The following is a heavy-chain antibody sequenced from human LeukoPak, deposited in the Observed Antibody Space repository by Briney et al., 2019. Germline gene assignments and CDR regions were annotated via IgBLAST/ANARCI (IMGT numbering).Heavy chain of an antibody. CDR1: GGSISSSSYY. Sequence: SETLSLTCTVSGGSISSSSYYWGWIRQPPGKGLEWIGSIFYSGSTYYNPSLKSRVTMSVDTSKNQFSLKLSSVTAADTAMYYCGRHQTMYYGMDVWGQGTAVTVSS. D-gene: IGHD4/OR15-4a*01. J-gene: IGHJ6*02. V-gene: IGHV4-39*01. CDR3: GRHQTMYYGMDV. CDR2: IFYSGST.